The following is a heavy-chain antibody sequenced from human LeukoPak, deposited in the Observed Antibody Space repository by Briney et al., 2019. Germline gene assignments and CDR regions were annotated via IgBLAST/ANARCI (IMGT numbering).Heavy chain of an antibody. Sequence: SVKVSCKASGGTFSSYAISWVRQAPGQGLEWMGGIIPIFGTANYAQKFQGRVTITTDESTSTAYMELSSLRSEDTAVYYCARDIVVVPAASSWFDPWGQGTLVTVSS. J-gene: IGHJ5*02. D-gene: IGHD2-2*01. CDR3: ARDIVVVPAASSWFDP. CDR2: IIPIFGTA. CDR1: GGTFSSYA. V-gene: IGHV1-69*05.